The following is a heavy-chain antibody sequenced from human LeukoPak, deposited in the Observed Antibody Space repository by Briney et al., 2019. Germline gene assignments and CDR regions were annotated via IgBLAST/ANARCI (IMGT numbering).Heavy chain of an antibody. Sequence: GGSLRLSCAASGFTFSRYWMSWVRQAPGKGLEWLANIKEDGSEKYYVDSVKGRFTISRDNAKNSLYLQMNSLRAEDTAVYYCASTGYITGWLVWGQGTLVTVSS. D-gene: IGHD6-19*01. CDR3: ASTGYITGWLV. V-gene: IGHV3-7*01. CDR1: GFTFSRYW. J-gene: IGHJ4*02. CDR2: IKEDGSEK.